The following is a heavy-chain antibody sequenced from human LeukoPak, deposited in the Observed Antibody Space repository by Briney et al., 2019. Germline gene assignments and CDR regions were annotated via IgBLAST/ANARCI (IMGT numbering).Heavy chain of an antibody. CDR1: GYSITSGYF. CDR3: AREYCSGGSCYLFDP. V-gene: IGHV4-38-2*02. D-gene: IGHD2-15*01. CDR2: IYHTGST. J-gene: IGHJ5*02. Sequence: PSETLSLTCTVSGYSITSGYFWGWVRQPPGKGLEFIGTIYHTGSTYYNPSLKSRVTISVDRSKNQFSLKLSSVTAADTAVYYCAREYCSGGSCYLFDPWGQGTLVTVSS.